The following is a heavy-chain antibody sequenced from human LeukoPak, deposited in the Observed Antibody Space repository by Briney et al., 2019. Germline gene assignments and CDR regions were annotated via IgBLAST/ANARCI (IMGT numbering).Heavy chain of an antibody. CDR3: ARDLRARYFDWLSAFDY. Sequence: ASVKVSCKASGGTFSSYAISWVRQAPGQGLEWMGWISAYNGNTNYAQKLQGRVTMTTDTSTSTAYMELRSLRSDDTAVYYCARDLRARYFDWLSAFDYWGQGTLVTVSS. J-gene: IGHJ4*02. D-gene: IGHD3-9*01. CDR2: ISAYNGNT. CDR1: GGTFSSYA. V-gene: IGHV1-18*01.